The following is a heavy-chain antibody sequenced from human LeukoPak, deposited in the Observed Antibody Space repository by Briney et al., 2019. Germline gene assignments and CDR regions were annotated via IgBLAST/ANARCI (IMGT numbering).Heavy chain of an antibody. D-gene: IGHD6-6*01. CDR1: GFTFSSYS. Sequence: GGSLRLSCAASGFTFSSYSMNWVRQAPGKGLEWVSSISSSSSYIYYAGSVKGRFTIFRDNAKNSLYLQMNSLRAEDTAVYYCAREGDSSSVDYWGQGTLATVSS. V-gene: IGHV3-21*01. CDR2: ISSSSSYI. CDR3: AREGDSSSVDY. J-gene: IGHJ4*02.